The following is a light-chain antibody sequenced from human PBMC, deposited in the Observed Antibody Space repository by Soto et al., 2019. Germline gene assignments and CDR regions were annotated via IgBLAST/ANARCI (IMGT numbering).Light chain of an antibody. CDR2: EVS. CDR1: SSDVGRYNR. Sequence: QSALTQPPSVSGSPGQSVTISCTGSSSDVGRYNRVSWYQQPPGTAPKLMIYEVSNRPSGVPDRFSGSKSGNTASLTISGLQDEDEADYYCSLYTSSNTFVFGTGTKLTVL. J-gene: IGLJ1*01. V-gene: IGLV2-18*01. CDR3: SLYTSSNTFV.